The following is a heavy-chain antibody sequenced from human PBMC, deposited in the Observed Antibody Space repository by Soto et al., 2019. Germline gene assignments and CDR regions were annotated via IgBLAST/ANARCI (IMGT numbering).Heavy chain of an antibody. V-gene: IGHV3-48*02. CDR1: GFTFSRYS. J-gene: IGHJ6*02. CDR3: AKTSRRVYYYGMDV. Sequence: GGSLRLSCAASGFTFSRYSMNWVRQAPGKGLEWVSHISGSSSTIYYTDSVKGRFTVSRDNAKNSLYLQMNSLRDEDTAVYFCAKTSRRVYYYGMDVWGQGTTVTVSS. CDR2: ISGSSSTI.